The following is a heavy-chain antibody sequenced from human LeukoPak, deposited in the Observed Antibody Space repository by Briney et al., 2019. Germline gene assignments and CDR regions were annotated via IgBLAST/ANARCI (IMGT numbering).Heavy chain of an antibody. CDR3: AKDLGDSGPTPDSDY. Sequence: QPGGSLRLSCAASGFSFSSYAMHWVRQAPGKGLEWVAFLRYDGRNKYYADSVKGRFTISRDNSKNTLYLQMNSLRAEDTSVYYCAKDLGDSGPTPDSDYWGQGTLVTVSS. CDR2: LRYDGRNK. J-gene: IGHJ4*02. D-gene: IGHD1-26*01. CDR1: GFSFSSYA. V-gene: IGHV3-30*02.